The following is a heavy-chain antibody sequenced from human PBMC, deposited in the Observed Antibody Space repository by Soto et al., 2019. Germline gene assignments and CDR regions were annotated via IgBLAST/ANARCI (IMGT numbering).Heavy chain of an antibody. CDR1: GYSFTSYW. Sequence: GESLKISCKGSGYSFTSYWIGWVRQMPGKGLEWMGIIYPGDSDTRYSPSFQGQVTISADKSINTAFVQWSSLKASDSAMYYCAGRPRRFGETYYGLDVWGQGTTVTVS. CDR2: IYPGDSDT. V-gene: IGHV5-51*01. D-gene: IGHD3-10*01. J-gene: IGHJ6*02. CDR3: AGRPRRFGETYYGLDV.